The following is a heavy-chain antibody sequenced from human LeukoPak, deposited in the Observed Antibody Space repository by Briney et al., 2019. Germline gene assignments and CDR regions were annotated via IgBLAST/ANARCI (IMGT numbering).Heavy chain of an antibody. Sequence: ASVKVSCKASGYMFSINDMHWVRQAPGQGLEWMGWINTNTGNPTYAQGFTGRFVFSLDTSVSTAYLQISSLKAEDTAVYYCARDQRLSTIFGVVFNWFDPWGQGTLVTVSS. D-gene: IGHD3-3*01. V-gene: IGHV7-4-1*02. J-gene: IGHJ5*02. CDR1: GYMFSIND. CDR2: INTNTGNP. CDR3: ARDQRLSTIFGVVFNWFDP.